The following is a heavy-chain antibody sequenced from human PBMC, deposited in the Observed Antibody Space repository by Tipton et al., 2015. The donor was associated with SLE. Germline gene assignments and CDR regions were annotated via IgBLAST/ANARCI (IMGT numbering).Heavy chain of an antibody. CDR3: ARGVGYEDL. CDR2: VYYSGGT. D-gene: IGHD5-12*01. J-gene: IGHJ5*02. V-gene: IGHV4-59*01. Sequence: TLSLTCTVSRGSFSNYYWSWIRQPPGKGLEWIGYVYYSGGTHYNPSLKSRVTISVDTSKNQFSLKLNSVTAADTAVYYCARGVGYEDLWGQGTLVTVSA. CDR1: RGSFSNYY.